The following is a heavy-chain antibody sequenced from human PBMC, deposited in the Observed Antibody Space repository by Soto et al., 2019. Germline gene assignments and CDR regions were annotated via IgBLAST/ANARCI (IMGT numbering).Heavy chain of an antibody. V-gene: IGHV4-31*03. CDR3: ARGHDPIVNYYFDY. CDR1: GCSISSGGYY. J-gene: IGHJ4*02. Sequence: SETLSLTCTVSGCSISSGGYYWSWIRQHPGKGLEWIGYIYYSGSTYYNPSLKSRVTISVDTSKNQFSLKLSSVTAADTAVYYCARGHDPIVNYYFDYWGQGTLVTVS. CDR2: IYYSGST. D-gene: IGHD1-20*01.